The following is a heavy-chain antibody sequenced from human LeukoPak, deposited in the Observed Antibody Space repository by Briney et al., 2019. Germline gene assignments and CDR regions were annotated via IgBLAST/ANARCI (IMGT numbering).Heavy chain of an antibody. CDR2: TSSSDPGT. CDR3: ARAPVTSCRGAFCYPFDY. Sequence: PGGSLRLSCAASGFTFSNHGMSWVRQGPGKGLEWVAATSSSDPGTYHADSVRGRFTISRDNSKNTLYLQMNRLRVEDAAVYYCARAPVTSCRGAFCYPFDYWGQGTLVTVSS. J-gene: IGHJ4*02. CDR1: GFTFSNHG. V-gene: IGHV3-23*01. D-gene: IGHD2-15*01.